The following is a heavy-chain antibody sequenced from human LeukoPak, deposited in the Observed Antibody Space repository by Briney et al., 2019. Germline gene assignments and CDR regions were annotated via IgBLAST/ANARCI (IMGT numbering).Heavy chain of an antibody. V-gene: IGHV3-74*01. CDR2: INSDGSST. J-gene: IGHJ5*02. D-gene: IGHD4-17*01. CDR1: GFTFSSYW. CDR3: AREVTTGTLYGDYNWFDP. Sequence: PGGSLRLSCAASGFTFSSYWMHWARQAPGKGLVWVSRINSDGSSTSYADSVKGRFTISRDNAKNTLYLQMNSLRAEDTAVYYCAREVTTGTLYGDYNWFDPWGQGTLVTVSS.